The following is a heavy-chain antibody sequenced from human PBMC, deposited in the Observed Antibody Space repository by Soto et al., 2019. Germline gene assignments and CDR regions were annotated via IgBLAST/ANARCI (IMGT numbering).Heavy chain of an antibody. D-gene: IGHD6-13*01. CDR1: GFTFSSYA. Sequence: GGSLRLSCAASGFTFSSYAMSWVRQAPGKGREWVSAISGSGGSTYYADYVKGRFTISRDNSKNTLYLQMNSLRAEDTAVYYCAKQKYSSSWYNWFDPWGQGTLVTVSS. CDR2: ISGSGGST. CDR3: AKQKYSSSWYNWFDP. J-gene: IGHJ5*02. V-gene: IGHV3-23*01.